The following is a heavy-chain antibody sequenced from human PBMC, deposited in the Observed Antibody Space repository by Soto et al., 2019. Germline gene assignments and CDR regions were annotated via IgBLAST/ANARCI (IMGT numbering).Heavy chain of an antibody. Sequence: QVQLVESGGGVVQPGRSLRLSCAASGFTFSSYGMHWVRQAPGKGLEWVAVIWYDGSNKYYADSVKGRFTISRDNSKNXXYLQMNSPRAEDTAVYYCASEYCSGGSCYYYGMDVWGQGTTVTVSS. V-gene: IGHV3-33*01. D-gene: IGHD2-15*01. CDR2: IWYDGSNK. CDR3: ASEYCSGGSCYYYGMDV. J-gene: IGHJ6*02. CDR1: GFTFSSYG.